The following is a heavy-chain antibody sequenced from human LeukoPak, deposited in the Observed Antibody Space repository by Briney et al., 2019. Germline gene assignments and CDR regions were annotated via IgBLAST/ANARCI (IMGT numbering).Heavy chain of an antibody. V-gene: IGHV4-39*07. CDR2: IYYSGST. J-gene: IGHJ3*02. D-gene: IGHD3/OR15-3a*01. Sequence: PSETLSLTCTVSGGSISSSSYYWGWIRQPPGKGLEWIGNIYYSGSTYYNPSLKSRVTISVDTSKNQFSLQLNSVTPEDTAVYYCARGGLISLANTPLGAFDIWGQGTMVSVSS. CDR3: ARGGLISLANTPLGAFDI. CDR1: GGSISSSSYY.